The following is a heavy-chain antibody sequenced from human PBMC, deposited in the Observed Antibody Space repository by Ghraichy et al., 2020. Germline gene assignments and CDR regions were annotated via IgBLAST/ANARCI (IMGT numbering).Heavy chain of an antibody. V-gene: IGHV3-23*01. D-gene: IGHD2-21*02. CDR3: GDCPFDY. Sequence: GESLNISCAASGFTFSSYAMSWVRQAPGKGLEWVANINARDGTTHYADSVKGRFTISRDNSKNTLYLQMTSLRAEDTAVYCGGDCPFDYWGQGTLVTVSS. CDR1: GFTFSSYA. J-gene: IGHJ4*02. CDR2: INARDGTT.